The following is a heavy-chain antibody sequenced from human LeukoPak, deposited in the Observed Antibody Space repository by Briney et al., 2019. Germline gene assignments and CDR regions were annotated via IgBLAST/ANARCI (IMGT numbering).Heavy chain of an antibody. CDR2: ISGSGGST. Sequence: PGGSLRLSCAASGFTFSSYAMSWVRQAPGKGLEWVSAISGSGGSTYYADSVKGRFTISRDNSKNTLYLQMNSLRAEDTAVYYCAKMGYDILTGYYIDYWGQGTLVTVSS. J-gene: IGHJ4*02. CDR3: AKMGYDILTGYYIDY. CDR1: GFTFSSYA. D-gene: IGHD3-9*01. V-gene: IGHV3-23*01.